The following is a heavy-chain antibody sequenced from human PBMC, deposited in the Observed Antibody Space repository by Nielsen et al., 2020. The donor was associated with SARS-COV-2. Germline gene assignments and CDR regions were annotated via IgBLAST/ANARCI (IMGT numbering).Heavy chain of an antibody. CDR3: ANGRAFYDSSGHLLDN. CDR1: GLSLRSYT. CDR2: IYSDGSRT. J-gene: IGHJ4*02. D-gene: IGHD3-22*01. Sequence: GESLKISCEASGLSLRSYTMHWVRQAPGEGLEWVSSIYSDGSRTNYADSVKGRFTVSRDNAKNTLYLQMNSLRAEDTAVYFCANGRAFYDSSGHLLDNWGQGSLVTVSS. V-gene: IGHV3-21*01.